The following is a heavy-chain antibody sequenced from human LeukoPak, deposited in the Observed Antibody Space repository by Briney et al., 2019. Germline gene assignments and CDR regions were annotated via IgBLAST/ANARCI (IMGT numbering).Heavy chain of an antibody. V-gene: IGHV3-48*03. J-gene: IGHJ4*02. Sequence: SGGSLRLSCAASGFTYSSYEMNWVRQAPGKGLEWVSYIISSGSTIYYADSVKGRFTISRDNAENSLYLQMNSLRAEDTAVYYCARGFDYWGQGTLVTVSS. CDR3: ARGFDY. CDR1: GFTYSSYE. CDR2: IISSGSTI.